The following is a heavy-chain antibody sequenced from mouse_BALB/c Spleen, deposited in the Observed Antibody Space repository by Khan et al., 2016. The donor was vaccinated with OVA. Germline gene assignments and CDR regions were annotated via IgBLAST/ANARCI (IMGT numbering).Heavy chain of an antibody. J-gene: IGHJ2*01. CDR2: ISYSGRT. D-gene: IGHD1-1*01. CDR3: ARSVTITTVVATDFDY. V-gene: IGHV3-2*02. CDR1: GYSITSDYA. Sequence: EVQLQESGPGLVKPSQSLSLTCTVTGYSITSDYAWNWIRQFPGNKLEWMGYISYSGRTSYNPSLKSRISLTRDTSTNQFFLQLNSVTTEDTATSDAARSVTITTVVATDFDYWGQGTTLTVSS.